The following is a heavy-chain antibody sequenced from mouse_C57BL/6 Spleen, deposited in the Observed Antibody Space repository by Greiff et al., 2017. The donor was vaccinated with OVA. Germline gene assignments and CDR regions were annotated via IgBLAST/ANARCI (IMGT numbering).Heavy chain of an antibody. V-gene: IGHV1-81*01. Sequence: QVQLQQSGAELARPGASVKLFCKASGYTFTSYGISWVKQRTGQGLEWIGEIYPRSGNTYYNEKFKGKATLTADKSSSTAYMELRSLTSEDSAVYFCARRATDYYAMDYWGQGTSVTVSS. CDR3: ARRATDYYAMDY. J-gene: IGHJ4*01. D-gene: IGHD3-1*01. CDR2: IYPRSGNT. CDR1: GYTFTSYG.